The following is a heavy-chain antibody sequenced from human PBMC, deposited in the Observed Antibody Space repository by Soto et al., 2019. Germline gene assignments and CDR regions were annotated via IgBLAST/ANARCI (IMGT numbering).Heavy chain of an antibody. D-gene: IGHD5-18*01. CDR1: GGSFSSYH. CDR3: ARGYDTALAPIF. J-gene: IGHJ4*02. CDR2: INHLTTT. Sequence: SETLSLTCAVYGGSFSSYHWSWIRQTPGKGLEWIGEINHLTTTNYNPSLKSLVIISLDTPKNQFSLKLSSVTAADTAVYYCARGYDTALAPIFWGQGILVTVSS. V-gene: IGHV4-34*01.